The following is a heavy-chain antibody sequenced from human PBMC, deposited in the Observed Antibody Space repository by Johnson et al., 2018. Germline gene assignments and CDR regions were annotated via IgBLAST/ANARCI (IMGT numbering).Heavy chain of an antibody. Sequence: VQLVQSGGGLVQPGGSLRLSCVVSGFTFSSYWMGWVRQAPGKGLEWVANIKQDGSQKYYVDSVKGRFTISRDNAKKSLYLQMNSLRGDDTALYYCAQWSQGMDVWGQGTPVTVSS. D-gene: IGHD2-8*01. CDR1: GFTFSSYW. CDR2: IKQDGSQK. CDR3: AQWSQGMDV. V-gene: IGHV3-7*01. J-gene: IGHJ6*02.